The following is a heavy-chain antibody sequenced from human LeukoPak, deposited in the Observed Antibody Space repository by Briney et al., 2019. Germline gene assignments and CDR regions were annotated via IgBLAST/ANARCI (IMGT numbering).Heavy chain of an antibody. CDR2: IHYTGGT. J-gene: IGHJ4*02. D-gene: IGHD3-10*01. CDR1: SGSFSNYW. Sequence: TSETLSLTFSVSSGSFSNYWWSLVRPPPRKGLEWIGFIHYTGGTLYNPSLKSRVTLSVDVSKSQFSLSLTSATTADTAVYYCARTGSSGSFSDYWGQGTLVTVSS. V-gene: IGHV4-59*01. CDR3: ARTGSSGSFSDY.